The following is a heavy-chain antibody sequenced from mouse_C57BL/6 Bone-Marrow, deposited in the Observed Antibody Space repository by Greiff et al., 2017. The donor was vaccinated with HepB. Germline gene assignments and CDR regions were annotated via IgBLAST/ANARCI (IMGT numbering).Heavy chain of an antibody. Sequence: VQLQQSGPGLVQPSQSLSITCTVSGFSLTSYGVHWVRQSPGKGLEWLGVIWSGGSTDYNAAFISRLSISKDNSKSHVFFKMNSLQADDTAIYYCGVAFAYWGQGTLVTVSA. CDR3: GVAFAY. V-gene: IGHV2-2*01. CDR2: IWSGGST. J-gene: IGHJ3*01. CDR1: GFSLTSYG.